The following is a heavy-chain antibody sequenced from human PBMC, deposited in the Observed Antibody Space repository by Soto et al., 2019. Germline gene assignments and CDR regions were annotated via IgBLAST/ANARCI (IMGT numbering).Heavy chain of an antibody. J-gene: IGHJ6*02. CDR3: ARVSHPYYDILTGYYRADYYYYGMDV. V-gene: IGHV1-18*01. D-gene: IGHD3-9*01. Sequence: ASVKVSCKASGYTFTSYGISWVRQAPGQGLEWMGWISAYNGNTNYAQKLQGRVTMTTDTSTSTAYMELRSLRSDDTAAYYCARVSHPYYDILTGYYRADYYYYGMDVWGQGTTVTVSS. CDR2: ISAYNGNT. CDR1: GYTFTSYG.